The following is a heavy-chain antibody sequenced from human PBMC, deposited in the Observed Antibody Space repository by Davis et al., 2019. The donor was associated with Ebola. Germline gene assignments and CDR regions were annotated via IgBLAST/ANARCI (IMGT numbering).Heavy chain of an antibody. J-gene: IGHJ4*02. CDR3: ARHPSYGDLFDY. V-gene: IGHV4-39*01. CDR1: GGSISSSSYY. CDR2: IYYSGST. Sequence: PSETLSLTCTVSGGSISSSSYYWGWIRQPPGKGLEWIGSIYYSGSTYYNPSLKSRVTISVDTSKNQFSLKLSSVTAADTAVYYCARHPSYGDLFDYWGQGTLVTVSS. D-gene: IGHD4-17*01.